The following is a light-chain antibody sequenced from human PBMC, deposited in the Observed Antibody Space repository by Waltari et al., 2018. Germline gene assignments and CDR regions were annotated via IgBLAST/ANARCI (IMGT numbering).Light chain of an antibody. J-gene: IGLJ2*01. CDR1: SADVGGYNL. CDR3: CSYGGVNTLGVL. CDR2: EVN. V-gene: IGLV2-23*02. Sequence: QSALTQPASVSGSPGQSITITCTGSSADVGGYNLVSWHQHHPGQAPRLLIDEVNARPSGVPPRFSGSKSGNTAYLTIAGLQIEDEADYYCCSYGGVNTLGVLFGGGSKLTV.